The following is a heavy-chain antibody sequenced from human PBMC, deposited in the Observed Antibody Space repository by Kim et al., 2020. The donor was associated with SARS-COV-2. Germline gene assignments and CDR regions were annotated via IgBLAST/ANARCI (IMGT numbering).Heavy chain of an antibody. J-gene: IGHJ4*02. CDR2: ISGNGGST. D-gene: IGHD6-19*01. CDR1: GFTFSSYA. V-gene: IGHV3-23*01. Sequence: GGSLRLSCAASGFTFSSYAMSWVRQAPGKGLEWVSSISGNGGSTYYADSVKGRFTISRDNSKNTLFLQMNNLRAEDTAASYCAKGAGAPSFFDYCVQGTL. CDR3: AKGAGAPSFFDY.